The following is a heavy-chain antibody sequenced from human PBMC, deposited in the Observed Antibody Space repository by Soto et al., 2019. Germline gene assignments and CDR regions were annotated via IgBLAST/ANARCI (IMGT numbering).Heavy chain of an antibody. V-gene: IGHV3-9*01. CDR1: GFTFDATA. Sequence: HPGGSLRLSCAASGFTFDATAMHWVRQVPGKGLEWVAGINWHGGNVGYVDSVKGRFTISRDNAKSSLSLQMNSLRPEDTALYYCVKDRAGTAAGVFDYWGQGALVTVSS. D-gene: IGHD6-25*01. CDR3: VKDRAGTAAGVFDY. J-gene: IGHJ4*02. CDR2: INWHGGNV.